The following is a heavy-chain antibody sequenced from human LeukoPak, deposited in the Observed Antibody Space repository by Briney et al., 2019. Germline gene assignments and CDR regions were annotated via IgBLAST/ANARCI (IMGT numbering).Heavy chain of an antibody. CDR3: ARVAMVRGVIDY. V-gene: IGHV1-2*02. D-gene: IGHD3-10*01. Sequence: ASVKVSCKASGGTFSSYAISWVRQAPGQGLEWMGWINPNSGGTNYAQKFQGRVTMTRDTSISTAYMELSRLRSDDTAVYYCARVAMVRGVIDYWGQGTLVTVSS. J-gene: IGHJ4*02. CDR1: GGTFSSYA. CDR2: INPNSGGT.